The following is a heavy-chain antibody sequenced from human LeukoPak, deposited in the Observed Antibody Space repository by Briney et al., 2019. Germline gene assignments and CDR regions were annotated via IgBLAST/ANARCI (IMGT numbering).Heavy chain of an antibody. J-gene: IGHJ5*02. CDR2: MNPNSGNT. Sequence: ASVKVSCKASGYTFTSYDINWVRQATGQGLEWMGWMNPNSGNTGYAQKFQGRVTMTRDTSISTAYMELSRLRSDDTAVYYCARDRGTYGDYWFDPWGQGTLVTVSS. CDR1: GYTFTSYD. V-gene: IGHV1-8*01. D-gene: IGHD4-17*01. CDR3: ARDRGTYGDYWFDP.